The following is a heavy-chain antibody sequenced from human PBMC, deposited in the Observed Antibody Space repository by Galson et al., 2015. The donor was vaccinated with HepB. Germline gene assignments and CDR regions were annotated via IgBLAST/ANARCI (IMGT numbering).Heavy chain of an antibody. Sequence: QSGAEVKKPGESLKISCKGSGYSFTSYWIGWVRQMPGKGLEWMGIIYPGDSDTRYSPSFQGQVTISADKSISTAYLQWGSLKASDTAMYYCARSMTTVTQDPKYYYYYYGMDVWGQGTTVTVSS. V-gene: IGHV5-51*01. J-gene: IGHJ6*02. CDR1: GYSFTSYW. CDR2: IYPGDSDT. D-gene: IGHD4-17*01. CDR3: ARSMTTVTQDPKYYYYYYGMDV.